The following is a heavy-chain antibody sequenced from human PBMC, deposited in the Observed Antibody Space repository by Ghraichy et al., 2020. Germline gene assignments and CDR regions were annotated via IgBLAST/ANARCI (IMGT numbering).Heavy chain of an antibody. D-gene: IGHD1-7*01. CDR3: TTTGAENWNSKFDY. CDR1: GFTFSNAW. V-gene: IGHV3-15*01. CDR2: IKSKTDGGTT. Sequence: GGSLRLSCAASGFTFSNAWMSWVRQAPGKGLEWVGRIKSKTDGGTTDYAAPVKGRFTISRDDSKNTLYLQMNSLKTEDTAVYYCTTTGAENWNSKFDYWGQGTLVTVSS. J-gene: IGHJ4*02.